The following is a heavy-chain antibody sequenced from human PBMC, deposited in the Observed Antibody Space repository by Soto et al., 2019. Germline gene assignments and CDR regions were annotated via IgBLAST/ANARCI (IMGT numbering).Heavy chain of an antibody. D-gene: IGHD6-19*01. CDR3: ASSETQYSSGYYYFDY. CDR1: GVTFSSYA. CDR2: IIPIFGTA. V-gene: IGHV1-69*06. J-gene: IGHJ4*02. Sequence: SVKVSCKASGVTFSSYAISWVLQAPGQGLEWMGGIIPIFGTANYAQKFQGRVTITADKSTSAAYMELSSLRSEDTAVYYCASSETQYSSGYYYFDYWGQGTLVTVSS.